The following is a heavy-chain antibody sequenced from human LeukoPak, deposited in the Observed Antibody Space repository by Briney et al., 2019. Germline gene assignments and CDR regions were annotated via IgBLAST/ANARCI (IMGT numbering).Heavy chain of an antibody. D-gene: IGHD6-6*01. CDR2: IYYSGST. J-gene: IGHJ4*02. V-gene: IGHV4-39*01. CDR1: GGSISSSSYY. CDR3: ATGIAARPNYFDH. Sequence: SETLSLTCTVSGGSISSSSYYWGWIRQPPGKGLEWIGSIYYSGSTYYNPSLKSRVTISVDTSKNQFSLKLSSVTAADTAVSYCATGIAARPNYFDHWGQGTLVTVSS.